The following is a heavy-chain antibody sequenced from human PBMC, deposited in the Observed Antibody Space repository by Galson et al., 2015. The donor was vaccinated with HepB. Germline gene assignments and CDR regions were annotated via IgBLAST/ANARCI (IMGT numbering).Heavy chain of an antibody. CDR3: ASSLAEGYGMDV. CDR2: INSDGSST. CDR1: GFTFSSYR. J-gene: IGHJ6*02. V-gene: IGHV3-74*01. Sequence: SLRLSCAASGFTFSSYRMHWVRQAPGKGLVWVSRINSDGSSTSYADSVKGRFTISRDNAKNTLYLQMNSLRAEDTAVYYCASSLAEGYGMDVWGQGTTVTVSS.